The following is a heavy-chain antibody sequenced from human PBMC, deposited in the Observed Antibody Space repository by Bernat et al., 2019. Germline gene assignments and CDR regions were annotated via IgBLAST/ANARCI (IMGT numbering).Heavy chain of an antibody. CDR2: ISGSGGST. D-gene: IGHD3-22*01. CDR1: GFTFSSYA. CDR3: ARGDYYDSSGYYYGRAFDI. Sequence: EVQLLESGGGLVQPGGSLRLSCAASGFTFSSYAMSWVRQAPGKGLEWVSAISGSGGSTYYADSVKGRFTISRDNSKNTLYLQMNSLRAEDTVVYYCARGDYYDSSGYYYGRAFDIWGQGTMVTVSS. J-gene: IGHJ3*02. V-gene: IGHV3-23*01.